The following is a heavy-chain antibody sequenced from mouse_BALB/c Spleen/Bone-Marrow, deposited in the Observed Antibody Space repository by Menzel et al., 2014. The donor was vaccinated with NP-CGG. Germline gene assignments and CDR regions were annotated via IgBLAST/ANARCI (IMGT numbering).Heavy chain of an antibody. CDR3: ARDIRHLDC. V-gene: IGHV7-3*02. CDR1: GFTFTDYY. CDR2: IRNKANGYTT. Sequence: EVHLVESGGGLVQPGGSLRLSCTTSGFTFTDYYVSWVRQPPGKALEWLGFIRNKANGYTTEYSASVKGRFTISRDNSQRILYLQMNTLRAEDSATYYNARDIRHLDCWGQGATLTVSS. J-gene: IGHJ2*01.